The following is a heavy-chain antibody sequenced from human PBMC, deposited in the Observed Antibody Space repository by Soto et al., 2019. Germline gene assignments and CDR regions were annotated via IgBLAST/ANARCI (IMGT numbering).Heavy chain of an antibody. J-gene: IGHJ4*02. V-gene: IGHV3-23*01. CDR1: GFTFSSYA. CDR3: AKTRTTNWESHYFDY. CDR2: IVGSTGST. Sequence: PGGSLRLSCAASGFTFSSYATSWVRQAPGKGLEWVSGIVGSTGSTYYADSVKGRFTISRDNSKNTLYLQMNSLRAEDTAIYYCAKTRTTNWESHYFDYWGQGALVTVSS. D-gene: IGHD7-27*01.